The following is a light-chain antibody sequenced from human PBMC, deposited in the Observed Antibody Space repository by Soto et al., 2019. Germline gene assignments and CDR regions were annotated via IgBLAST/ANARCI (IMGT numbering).Light chain of an antibody. V-gene: IGLV2-14*01. J-gene: IGLJ1*01. Sequence: QSAVTQPASVSGSPGQSITISCTGTSSDVGGYKYVSWYQQRPGKAPKLMIYEVSNRPSGVSNRFSGSKSGNTASLTISGLQAEDEADYYCSSYTSSSTYVFGTGTKLTVL. CDR1: SSDVGGYKY. CDR3: SSYTSSSTYV. CDR2: EVS.